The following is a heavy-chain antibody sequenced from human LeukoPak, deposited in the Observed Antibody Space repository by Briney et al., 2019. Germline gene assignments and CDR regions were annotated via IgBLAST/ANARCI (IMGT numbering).Heavy chain of an antibody. D-gene: IGHD4-17*01. CDR3: TSFQDYGDYYSYGMDV. Sequence: GGSLRLSCAASGFTFGDYSMSWVRQAPGKGLEWVGFIRSKAYGGTTEYAASVKGRFTISRDDSKSIAYLQMNSLKTEDRAVYYCTSFQDYGDYYSYGMDVWGQGTTVTVSS. CDR1: GFTFGDYS. CDR2: IRSKAYGGTT. J-gene: IGHJ6*02. V-gene: IGHV3-49*04.